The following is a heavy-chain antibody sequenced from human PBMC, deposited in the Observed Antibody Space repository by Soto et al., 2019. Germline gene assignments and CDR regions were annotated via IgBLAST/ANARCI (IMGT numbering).Heavy chain of an antibody. Sequence: QVQLVQSGAEVKKPGASVKVSCRASGYSFTSYVMHWVRQAPGQRLEWMGWINTGNGNTKYSQKLQGRVTITRDTTASSADMELSRLRSEDTVVYYLARGVLALMDVWGQGTTVTFSS. D-gene: IGHD3-16*01. CDR2: INTGNGNT. CDR3: ARGVLALMDV. V-gene: IGHV1-3*04. CDR1: GYSFTSYV. J-gene: IGHJ6*02.